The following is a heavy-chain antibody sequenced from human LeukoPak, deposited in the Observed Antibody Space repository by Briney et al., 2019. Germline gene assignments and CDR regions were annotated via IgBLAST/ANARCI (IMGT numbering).Heavy chain of an antibody. CDR1: GFTFSNYA. Sequence: GASLRLSCAASGFTFSNYAMTWVREAPGKGLEWVSTISGSTNNTYYADSVKGRFTISRDTSTNTLSLEMNSLRGEDTAIYYCARVQASSFFFDHWGQGTLVTVSS. J-gene: IGHJ4*02. V-gene: IGHV3-23*01. D-gene: IGHD3-16*01. CDR3: ARVQASSFFFDH. CDR2: ISGSTNNT.